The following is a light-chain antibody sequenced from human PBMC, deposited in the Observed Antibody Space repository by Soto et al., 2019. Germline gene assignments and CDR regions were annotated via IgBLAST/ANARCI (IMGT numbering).Light chain of an antibody. CDR1: SGSIASNY. CDR3: QSYDSSNVV. J-gene: IGLJ2*01. V-gene: IGLV6-57*04. Sequence: NFMLTQPHSVSESPGQTVTISCTRSSGSIASNYVQWYQQRPGSAPTTVIYEDNQRPSGVPDRFSGSIDSSSNSASLTISGLKTEDEADYYCQSYDSSNVVFGGGTKLTFL. CDR2: EDN.